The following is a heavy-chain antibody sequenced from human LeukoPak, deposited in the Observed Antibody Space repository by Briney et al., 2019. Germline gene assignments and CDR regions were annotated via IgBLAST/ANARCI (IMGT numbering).Heavy chain of an antibody. V-gene: IGHV4-34*01. D-gene: IGHD1-14*01. Sequence: SETLSLTCAVYGGSFSGYYWSWIRQPPGKGLEWIGEINHSGSTNYNLSLKSRVTISVDTSKNQFSLKLSSVTAADTAVYYCARVIGNRLQFEEANWFDPWGQGTLVTVSS. CDR3: ARVIGNRLQFEEANWFDP. J-gene: IGHJ5*02. CDR1: GGSFSGYY. CDR2: INHSGST.